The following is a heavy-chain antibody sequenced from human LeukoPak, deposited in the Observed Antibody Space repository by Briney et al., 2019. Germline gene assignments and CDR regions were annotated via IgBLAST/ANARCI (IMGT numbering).Heavy chain of an antibody. CDR3: ARARDTAMVSDFDY. J-gene: IGHJ4*02. Sequence: GASVTVSCTASGYTFTSYYMHWVRQAPGQGLEWMGGIIPIFGTTNYAQKFQDRVTITADKSTSTAYMELSSLRSEDTAVYYCARARDTAMVSDFDYWGQGTLVTVSS. D-gene: IGHD5-18*01. CDR2: IIPIFGTT. CDR1: GYTFTSYY. V-gene: IGHV1-69*06.